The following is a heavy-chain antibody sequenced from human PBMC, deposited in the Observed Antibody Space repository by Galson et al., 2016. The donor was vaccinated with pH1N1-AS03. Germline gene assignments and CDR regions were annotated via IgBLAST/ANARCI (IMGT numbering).Heavy chain of an antibody. CDR2: LDHTGNT. V-gene: IGHV4-59*08. Sequence: SETLSLTCSVSGVSINSHLWTWIRQTPGKELEWIGNLDHTGNTEYSPSPKARVSISVDTSKNQSSLRLKSVTAADTAVYYCARQGQWLVEHYYYGMDVWGHGTTVTVSS. CDR3: ARQGQWLVEHYYYGMDV. D-gene: IGHD6-19*01. J-gene: IGHJ6*02. CDR1: GVSINSHL.